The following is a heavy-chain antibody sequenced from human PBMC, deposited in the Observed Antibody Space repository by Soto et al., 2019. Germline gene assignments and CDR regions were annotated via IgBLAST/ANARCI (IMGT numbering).Heavy chain of an antibody. Sequence: EGQLVESGGGLVQPGGSLKLSCAASGFTFGGSAMHWVRQASGKGLEWVGHIRSKTNSYATAYAESVKGRFTISRDVSMNTAYLQMNSLKTEDTAVYFCTRQTDAVQWLVVPTDYNFDYWGQGTLVTVSS. D-gene: IGHD6-19*01. CDR1: GFTFGGSA. CDR2: IRSKTNSYAT. J-gene: IGHJ4*02. CDR3: TRQTDAVQWLVVPTDYNFDY. V-gene: IGHV3-73*02.